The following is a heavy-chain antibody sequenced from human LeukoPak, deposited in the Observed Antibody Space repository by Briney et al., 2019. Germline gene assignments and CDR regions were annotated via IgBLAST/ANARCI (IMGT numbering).Heavy chain of an antibody. J-gene: IGHJ4*02. D-gene: IGHD1-14*01. CDR1: GGSFSGYY. V-gene: IGHV4-34*01. CDR2: INHSGST. CDR3: ARGQYNTRDFDY. Sequence: SETLSLTCAVYGGSFSGYYWSWIRQPPGMGLEWIGEINHSGSTNYNPSLKSRVTISVDTSKNQFSLKLSSVTAADTAVFYCARGQYNTRDFDYWGQGTLVTVSS.